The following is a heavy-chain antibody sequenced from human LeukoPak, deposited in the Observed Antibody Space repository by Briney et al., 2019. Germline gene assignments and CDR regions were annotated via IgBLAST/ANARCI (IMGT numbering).Heavy chain of an antibody. CDR3: ARVKDPGGYYYYYYMDV. Sequence: SETLSLTCTVSGGSISSSSYYWGWIRQPPGKGLEWIGEINHSGGTKYNPSLKSRVTISVDTSKNQFSLKLSSVTAADTAMYYCARVKDPGGYYYYYYMDVWGKGTTVTVSS. J-gene: IGHJ6*03. CDR2: INHSGGT. D-gene: IGHD3-16*01. CDR1: GGSISSSSYY. V-gene: IGHV4-39*07.